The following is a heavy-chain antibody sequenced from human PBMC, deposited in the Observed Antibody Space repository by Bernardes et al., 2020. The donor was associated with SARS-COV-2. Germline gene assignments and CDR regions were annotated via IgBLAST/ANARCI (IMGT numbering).Heavy chain of an antibody. CDR1: GFTFSDYY. CDR3: ARSGDSGGGYDFGDD. J-gene: IGHJ4*02. V-gene: IGHV3-11*01. CDR2: ISSSFSAI. D-gene: IGHD5-12*01. Sequence: GGSLRLSCAASGFTFSDYYMSWIRQAPGKGLEWVSYISSSFSAISYADSVKGRFTISRDNAQNSLYLQMNSLRAEDTAVYYCARSGDSGGGYDFGDDWGQGTLVTVSS.